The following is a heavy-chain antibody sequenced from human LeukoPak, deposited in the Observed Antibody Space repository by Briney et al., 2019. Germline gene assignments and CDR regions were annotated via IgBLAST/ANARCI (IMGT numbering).Heavy chain of an antibody. V-gene: IGHV1-69*04. CDR1: GGTFSSYA. CDR3: ASHSGYCSGGSCYPGHWVDP. CDR2: IIPILGIA. Sequence: GSSVKVSCKASGGTFSSYAISWVRQAPGQGLEWMGRIIPILGIANYAQKFQGRVTITADKSTSTAYMELSSLRSEDTAVYYCASHSGYCSGGSCYPGHWVDPWGQGTLVTVSS. D-gene: IGHD2-15*01. J-gene: IGHJ5*02.